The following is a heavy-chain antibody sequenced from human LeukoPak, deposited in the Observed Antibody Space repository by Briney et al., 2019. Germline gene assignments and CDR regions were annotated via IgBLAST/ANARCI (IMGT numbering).Heavy chain of an antibody. V-gene: IGHV3-30*02. CDR3: AKDRQSRPVWGGYRSPLDY. Sequence: PGGSLRLSCAASGFTFSSYGMHWVRQAPGKGLEWVAFIRDDGSNKYQVEFVKGRFSISRDNSKHTLYLQMNSLRPEDTAVYYCAKDRQSRPVWGGYRSPLDYWGQGTLVTVSS. CDR1: GFTFSSYG. D-gene: IGHD3-16*02. CDR2: IRDDGSNK. J-gene: IGHJ4*02.